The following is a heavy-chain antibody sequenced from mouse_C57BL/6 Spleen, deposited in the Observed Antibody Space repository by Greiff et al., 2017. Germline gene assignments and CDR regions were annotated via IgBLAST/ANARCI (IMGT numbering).Heavy chain of an antibody. D-gene: IGHD2-3*01. V-gene: IGHV1-81*01. CDR2: IYPRSGNT. Sequence: QVQLKQSGAELARPGASVKLSCKASGYTFTSYGISWVKQRTGQGLEWIGEIYPRSGNTYYNEKFKGKATLTADKSSSTAYMELRSLTSEDSAVYFCARREGGYYGYFDYWGQGTTLTVSS. CDR1: GYTFTSYG. J-gene: IGHJ2*01. CDR3: ARREGGYYGYFDY.